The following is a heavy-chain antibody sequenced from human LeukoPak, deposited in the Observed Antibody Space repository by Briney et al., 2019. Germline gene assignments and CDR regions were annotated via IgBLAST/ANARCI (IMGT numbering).Heavy chain of an antibody. Sequence: SETLSLTCAVYGGSFSGYYWSWIRQPPGKGLEWIGEINHSGSTNYNPSLKSRVTISVDTSKNQFSLKLSSVTAADTAVYYCARVYIAAAGPHNYWGQGTLVTVSS. CDR3: ARVYIAAAGPHNY. V-gene: IGHV4-34*01. CDR2: INHSGST. CDR1: GGSFSGYY. J-gene: IGHJ4*02. D-gene: IGHD6-13*01.